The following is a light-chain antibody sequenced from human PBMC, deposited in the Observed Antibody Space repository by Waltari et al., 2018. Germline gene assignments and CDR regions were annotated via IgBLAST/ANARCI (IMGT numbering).Light chain of an antibody. V-gene: IGLV2-8*01. CDR1: SSAVGGYNY. CDR3: SSYAGSNNVV. CDR2: EVS. Sequence: QSALTQPPSASGSPGQSVTISCTGTSSAVGGYNYVSWYQQHPGKAPKLMIYEVSKRPSGVPDRFSGSKSGNTASLTVSGLQAEDEADYYCSSYAGSNNVVFGGGTKLTVV. J-gene: IGLJ2*01.